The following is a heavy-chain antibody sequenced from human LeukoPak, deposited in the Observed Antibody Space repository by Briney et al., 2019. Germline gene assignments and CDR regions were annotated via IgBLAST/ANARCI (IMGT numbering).Heavy chain of an antibody. J-gene: IGHJ3*01. Sequence: GGSLRLSCAASGFTFSSYWLSWVRQAPGKGLEWVANIKQDESEKHYADSVKGRFTISRDNAKNSLYLQMNSLTAEDTAVFYCARRRYGEAFNVWGQGTMVTVSS. CDR3: ARRRYGEAFNV. CDR1: GFTFSSYW. CDR2: IKQDESEK. V-gene: IGHV3-7*01. D-gene: IGHD3-9*01.